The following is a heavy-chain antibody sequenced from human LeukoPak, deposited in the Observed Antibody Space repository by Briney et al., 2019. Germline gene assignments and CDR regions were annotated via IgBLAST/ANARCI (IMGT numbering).Heavy chain of an antibody. V-gene: IGHV1-24*01. J-gene: IGHJ3*02. D-gene: IGHD3-9*01. CDR2: FDPEDGET. CDR3: ATNPDILTGYYYAFDI. CDR1: GYTLTELF. Sequence: GASVKVSCKVSGYTLTELFMHWVRQAPGKGLEWMGGFDPEDGETIYAQKFQGRVTMTEDTSTDTAYMELSSLRSEDTAVYYCATNPDILTGYYYAFDIWGQGTMVTVSS.